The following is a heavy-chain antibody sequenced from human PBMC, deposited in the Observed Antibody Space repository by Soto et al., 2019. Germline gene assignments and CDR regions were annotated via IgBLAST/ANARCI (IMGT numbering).Heavy chain of an antibody. CDR3: ARVGGIAARSDY. V-gene: IGHV4-34*01. Sequence: SESMSLTSAVYSGSFSGYYWSWIRQPPGKGLEWIGEINHSGSTNYNPSLKSRVTISVDTSKNQFSLKLSSVTAADTAVYYCARVGGIAARSDYWGQGTLVTVSS. D-gene: IGHD6-6*01. CDR2: INHSGST. J-gene: IGHJ4*02. CDR1: SGSFSGYY.